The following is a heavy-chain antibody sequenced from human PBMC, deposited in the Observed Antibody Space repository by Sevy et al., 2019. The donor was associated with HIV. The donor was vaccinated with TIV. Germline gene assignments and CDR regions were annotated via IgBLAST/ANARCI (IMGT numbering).Heavy chain of an antibody. CDR1: GFTFSNYW. Sequence: GGSLRLSCAASGFTFSNYWMHWVRQAPGKGLVWVSRISSDGSITNYADSVKGRFTISRDNTKNTLYLQMNSLRAEDTAVYYCARRPTDQSGSYWFDPWGQGTLVTVSS. J-gene: IGHJ5*02. CDR3: ARRPTDQSGSYWFDP. CDR2: ISSDGSIT. V-gene: IGHV3-74*01. D-gene: IGHD1-26*01.